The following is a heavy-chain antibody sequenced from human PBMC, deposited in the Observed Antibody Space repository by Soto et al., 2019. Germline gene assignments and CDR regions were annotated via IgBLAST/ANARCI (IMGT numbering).Heavy chain of an antibody. J-gene: IGHJ4*02. V-gene: IGHV4-34*01. Sequence: PSETLSLTCDVYGGSFSGYIWTWIRQTPGKGLQWIGHINHSGSAYYNPSLKSRVTMSLDTSKNQFSLKLSSVTAVDTAVYYCARTGGPIWSGSYIDSWGQGTLVTVPQ. CDR2: INHSGSA. CDR3: ARTGGPIWSGSYIDS. D-gene: IGHD3-3*01. CDR1: GGSFSGYI.